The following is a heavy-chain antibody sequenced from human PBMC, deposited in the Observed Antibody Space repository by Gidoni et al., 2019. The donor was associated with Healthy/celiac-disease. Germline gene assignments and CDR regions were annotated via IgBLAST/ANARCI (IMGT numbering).Heavy chain of an antibody. V-gene: IGHV1-69*01. CDR1: GGTFSSYA. J-gene: IGHJ6*02. CDR3: ARDLRDIVVVPAAMYYYYGMDV. D-gene: IGHD2-2*01. CDR2: IIPIFGTA. Sequence: QVQLVQSGAEVKKPGSSVKVSCKASGGTFSSYAISWVRQAPGQGLEWMGGIIPIFGTANYAQKFQGRVTITADESTSTAYMELSSLRSEDTAVYYCARDLRDIVVVPAAMYYYYGMDVWGQGTTVTVSS.